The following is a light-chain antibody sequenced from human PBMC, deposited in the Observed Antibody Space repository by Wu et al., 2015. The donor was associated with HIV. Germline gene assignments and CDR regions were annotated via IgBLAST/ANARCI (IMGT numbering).Light chain of an antibody. CDR3: QQYNALSS. CDR1: QNIGTX. Sequence: SASVGDRVTITCRASQNIGTXLAWYQHKPGKAPQLLIYKASNLESGVPSRFSGSGSGTEFTLTISSLQPDDFAIYYCQQYNALSSFGQGTKVEI. CDR2: KAS. V-gene: IGKV1-5*03. J-gene: IGKJ1*01.